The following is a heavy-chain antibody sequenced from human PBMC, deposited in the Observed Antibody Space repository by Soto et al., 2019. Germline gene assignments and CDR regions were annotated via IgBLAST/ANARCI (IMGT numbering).Heavy chain of an antibody. Sequence: QLVQSGAEVRKPGSSVKVSCKASGGTFNTYTITWMRQAPGQGLEWMGRIAPIIDIPDYAQNFQGTVTITADKSTTTAYMELTSLRSEVTAIYYCARAMCFGGSCYLEVWGQGTLVTVSS. J-gene: IGHJ4*02. CDR2: IAPIIDIP. D-gene: IGHD2-15*01. CDR1: GGTFNTYT. V-gene: IGHV1-69*02. CDR3: ARAMCFGGSCYLEV.